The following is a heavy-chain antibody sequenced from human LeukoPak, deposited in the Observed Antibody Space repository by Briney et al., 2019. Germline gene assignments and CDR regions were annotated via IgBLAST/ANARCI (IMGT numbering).Heavy chain of an antibody. CDR3: VTHYKWDLLVHAFDF. V-gene: IGHV3-33*08. J-gene: IGHJ3*01. Sequence: GGSLRLSCAASGFTFSSYWMHWVRQAPGKGLEWVATIWHDGSPKMYADSAKGRFTISRDDSKNMLYLQMNSLRADDTAEYYCVTHYKWDLLVHAFDFWGQGTRVTVSS. CDR1: GFTFSSYW. D-gene: IGHD1-26*01. CDR2: IWHDGSPK.